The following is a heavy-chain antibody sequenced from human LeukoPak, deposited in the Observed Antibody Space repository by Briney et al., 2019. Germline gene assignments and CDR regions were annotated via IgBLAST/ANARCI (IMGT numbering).Heavy chain of an antibody. D-gene: IGHD4-23*01. CDR1: GGSISSISSNNYH. V-gene: IGHV4-39*02. Sequence: SETLSLTCIVSGGSISSISSNNYHWGWIRQPPGKGLEWIGSIYYSGSTYYNPSLKSRVTISVDTSKSQFSLKLSSVTAADTALYYCAREMGVVTAHGIDVWGQGTTVTVSS. CDR2: IYYSGST. CDR3: AREMGVVTAHGIDV. J-gene: IGHJ6*02.